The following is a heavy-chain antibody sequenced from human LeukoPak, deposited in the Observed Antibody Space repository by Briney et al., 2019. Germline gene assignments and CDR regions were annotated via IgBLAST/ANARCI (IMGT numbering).Heavy chain of an antibody. CDR3: VQEKDY. CDR2: ISSSSSTI. D-gene: IGHD1-1*01. J-gene: IGHJ4*02. V-gene: IGHV3-48*01. Sequence: PGGSLRLSCAASGFTFSSYSMNWVRQAPGKGLEWVSYISSSSSTIYCADSVKGRFTISRDNAKNSLYLQMNSLRAEDTAVYYCVQEKDYWGQGTLVTVSS. CDR1: GFTFSSYS.